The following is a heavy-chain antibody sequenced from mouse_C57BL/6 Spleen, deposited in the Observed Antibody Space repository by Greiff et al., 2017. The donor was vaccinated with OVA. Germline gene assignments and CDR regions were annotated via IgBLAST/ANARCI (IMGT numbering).Heavy chain of an antibody. D-gene: IGHD2-3*01. V-gene: IGHV1-74*01. CDR1: GYTFTSYW. Sequence: QVQLKQPGAELVKPGASVKVSCKASGYTFTSYWMHWVKQRPGQGLEWIGRIHPSDSDTNYNQKFKGKATLTVDKSSSTAYMQLSSLTSEDSAVYYCASGYDGYYDAMDYWGQGTSVTVSS. J-gene: IGHJ4*01. CDR2: IHPSDSDT. CDR3: ASGYDGYYDAMDY.